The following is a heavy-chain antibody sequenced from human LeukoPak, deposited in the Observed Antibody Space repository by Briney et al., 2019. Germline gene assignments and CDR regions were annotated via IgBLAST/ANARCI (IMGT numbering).Heavy chain of an antibody. CDR3: ARVYRDACWSGYSTHFDY. CDR2: INYSGSA. Sequence: SETLSLTCTVSGGSISNYYWSWIRQPPGKGLEWIGYINYSGSANYNPSLKSRVTISVDTSKNQFSLILTSVTAADTAVYYCARVYRDACWSGYSTHFDYWGQGTLVTVSS. J-gene: IGHJ4*02. V-gene: IGHV4-59*01. CDR1: GGSISNYY. D-gene: IGHD3-3*01.